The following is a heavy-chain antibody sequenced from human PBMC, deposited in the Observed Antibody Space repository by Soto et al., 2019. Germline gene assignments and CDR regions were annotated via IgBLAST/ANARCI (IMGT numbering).Heavy chain of an antibody. CDR2: VKSKNDGGTT. D-gene: IGHD3-22*01. V-gene: IGHV3-15*07. J-gene: IGHJ4*01. CDR1: GFTFSNAW. Sequence: PGGSLRLSCAASGFTFSNAWINWVRQAPGKGLEWVGRVKSKNDGGTTDFAAPVKGRFAISRDDSKNMVYLEMNSFQTEDTAIYYCTTDSYITSIIVRFDYWGHGTLVTVSS. CDR3: TTDSYITSIIVRFDY.